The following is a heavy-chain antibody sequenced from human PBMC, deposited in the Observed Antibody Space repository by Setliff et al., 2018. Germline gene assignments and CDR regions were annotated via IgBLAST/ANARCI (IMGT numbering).Heavy chain of an antibody. Sequence: SETLSLTCTVSGASISSHYWSWIRQPPGKGLEWIGSIYYSGSTYYNPSFKSRVTISVDTSKNQFSLKLSSVTAADTAVYYCASGDGYNYAFDIWGQGTMVTVSS. V-gene: IGHV4-59*08. CDR2: IYYSGST. CDR1: GASISSHY. J-gene: IGHJ3*02. CDR3: ASGDGYNYAFDI. D-gene: IGHD5-12*01.